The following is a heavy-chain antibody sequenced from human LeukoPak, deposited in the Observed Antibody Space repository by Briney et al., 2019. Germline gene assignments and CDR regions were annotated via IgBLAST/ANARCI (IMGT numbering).Heavy chain of an antibody. CDR2: VLGSGVPI. J-gene: IGHJ6*02. V-gene: IGHV3-21*01. CDR3: ARDHEQWLVPFTTRYYGMDV. D-gene: IGHD6-19*01. Sequence: PGGSLRLSCAASGIIFSKYGMSWVRQAPGKGLEWVATVLGSGVPIYYADSVKGRFTISRDNAKNSLYLQMNSLRAEDTAVYYCARDHEQWLVPFTTRYYGMDVWGQGTTVTVSS. CDR1: GIIFSKYG.